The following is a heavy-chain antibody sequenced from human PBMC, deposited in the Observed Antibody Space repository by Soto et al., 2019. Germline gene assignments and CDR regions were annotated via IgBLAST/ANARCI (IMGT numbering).Heavy chain of an antibody. V-gene: IGHV3-53*01. CDR3: ARDRGTSSSSYYYYYMDV. Sequence: PGGSLRLSCAASGFTVRSNYMSWVRQAPGKGLEWVSVIYSGGSTYYADSVKGRFTISRHNSKNTLYLQMNSLRAEDTAVYYCARDRGTSSSSYYYYYMDVWGKGTTVTVSS. D-gene: IGHD6-6*01. CDR1: GFTVRSNY. CDR2: IYSGGST. J-gene: IGHJ6*03.